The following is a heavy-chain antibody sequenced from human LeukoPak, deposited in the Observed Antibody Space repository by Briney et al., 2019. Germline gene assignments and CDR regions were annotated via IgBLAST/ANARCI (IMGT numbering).Heavy chain of an antibody. CDR3: ARGAGPTLEWFFVY. Sequence: ASVKVSCEASGGTFTSYAISWVRQAPGQGLEWMGGIIPIFSTAKYAQKFQGRVTITADESTSTAYMELSSLRSEDTAVYYCARGAGPTLEWFFVYWGQGTLVTVSS. CDR2: IIPIFSTA. D-gene: IGHD3-3*01. V-gene: IGHV1-69*13. CDR1: GGTFTSYA. J-gene: IGHJ4*02.